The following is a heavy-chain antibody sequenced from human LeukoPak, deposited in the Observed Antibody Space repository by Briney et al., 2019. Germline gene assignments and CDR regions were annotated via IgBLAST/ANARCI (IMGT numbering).Heavy chain of an antibody. V-gene: IGHV1-2*02. CDR1: GYTFGRYA. Sequence: ASVKVSCKASGYTFGRYAISWVRQAPGQGLEWMGWINPDNGGTNYAQKFQGRVTMTRDMSISTAYMELSRLRSDDTAVYYCARDPSNSGYDYLYYFDYWGQGTLVTVSS. CDR3: ARDPSNSGYDYLYYFDY. J-gene: IGHJ4*02. D-gene: IGHD5-12*01. CDR2: INPDNGGT.